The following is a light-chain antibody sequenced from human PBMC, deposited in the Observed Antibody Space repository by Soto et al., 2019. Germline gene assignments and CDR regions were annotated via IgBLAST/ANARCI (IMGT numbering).Light chain of an antibody. CDR1: LDISTL. V-gene: IGKV1-33*01. Sequence: DIQVTQSRSSRSASVEDSGTITCQAGLDISTLLNWYQQKPGKTPKLLIYDASNLEVGVPSRFSGGGSGTDFTLTISSLQPEDVATYYCQQYANLPITFGQGTRLEIK. J-gene: IGKJ5*01. CDR2: DAS. CDR3: QQYANLPIT.